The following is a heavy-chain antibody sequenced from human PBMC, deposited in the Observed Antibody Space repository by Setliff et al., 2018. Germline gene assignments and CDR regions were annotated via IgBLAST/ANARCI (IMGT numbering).Heavy chain of an antibody. V-gene: IGHV1-2*06. CDR2: INPISGAT. CDR1: GYTFTDYY. Sequence: ASVKVSCKASGYTFTDYYIYWVQQAPGQGLQWMGRINPISGATDYAQKFQGRVTMTRDTSITTAYMELSSLRSDDTAMYYCARSVHGDYVRLRQNNWLDPWGQGTLVTVSS. J-gene: IGHJ5*02. CDR3: ARSVHGDYVRLRQNNWLDP. D-gene: IGHD4-17*01.